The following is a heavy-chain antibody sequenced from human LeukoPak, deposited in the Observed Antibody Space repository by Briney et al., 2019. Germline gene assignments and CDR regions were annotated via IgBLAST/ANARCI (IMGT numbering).Heavy chain of an antibody. CDR1: GFTLNTHG. CDR2: IWFDGSVK. CDR3: AKDTAVQFLEPAS. Sequence: GGSLRLSCEASGFTLNTHGMHWVRKAPGRGLEWVAAIWFDGSVKHYSDAVKGRFTISRDNSLNTLYLQMNSLRVEDTSIYYCAKDTAVQFLEPASWGQGTLVTVSS. D-gene: IGHD3-3*01. J-gene: IGHJ5*02. V-gene: IGHV3-33*06.